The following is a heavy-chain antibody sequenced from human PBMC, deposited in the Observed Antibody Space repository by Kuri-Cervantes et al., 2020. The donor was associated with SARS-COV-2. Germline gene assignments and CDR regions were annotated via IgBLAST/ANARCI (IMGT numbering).Heavy chain of an antibody. CDR1: GFTFGDYA. D-gene: IGHD3-3*01. CDR2: IYSGGST. V-gene: IGHV3-66*01. Sequence: GGSLRLSCTAPGFTFGDYAMSWFRQAPGKGLECVSVIYSGGSTYYADSVKGRFTISRDNSKNSLYLEMNSLGPEDTAVYYCAKVETASLDFWGQGTLVTVSS. J-gene: IGHJ4*02. CDR3: AKVETASLDF.